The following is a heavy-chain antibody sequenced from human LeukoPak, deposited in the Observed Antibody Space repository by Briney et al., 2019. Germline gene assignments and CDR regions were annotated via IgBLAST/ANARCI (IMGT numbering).Heavy chain of an antibody. D-gene: IGHD5-12*01. CDR3: TTLTVASHFDY. Sequence: GGSLRLSCAASGFSFSVYEMHWVRQAPGKGLEWIADISGSDTTTYYADSVKGRFTISRDNAKNSLYLQMNSLRAEDTAVYYCTTLTVASHFDYWGQGTLGTVCS. CDR1: GFSFSVYE. V-gene: IGHV3-48*03. J-gene: IGHJ4*02. CDR2: ISGSDTTT.